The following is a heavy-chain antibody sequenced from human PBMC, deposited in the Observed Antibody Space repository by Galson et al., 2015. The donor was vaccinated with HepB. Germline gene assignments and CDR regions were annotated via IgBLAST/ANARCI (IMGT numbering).Heavy chain of an antibody. CDR2: IIPIFGTA. V-gene: IGHV1-69*13. J-gene: IGHJ6*02. D-gene: IGHD2-15*01. CDR1: GGTFSSYA. Sequence: SVKVSCKASGGTFSSYAISWVRQAPGQGLEWMGGIIPIFGTANYAQKFQGRVTITADESTSTAYMELSSLRSEDTAVYYCAVGYCSGGSCYFYYYYGMDVWGQGTTVTVSS. CDR3: AVGYCSGGSCYFYYYYGMDV.